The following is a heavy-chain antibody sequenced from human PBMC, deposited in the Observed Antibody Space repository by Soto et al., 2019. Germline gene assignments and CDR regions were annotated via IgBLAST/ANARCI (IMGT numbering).Heavy chain of an antibody. V-gene: IGHV3-7*01. CDR1: GFTFSSYW. CDR2: IKEDGSEK. Sequence: EVQLVESGGGLVQPGGSLRLSCAASGFTFSSYWMSWVRQAPGKGLEWVANIKEDGSEKNYVDSLKGRFSISRDNAKNSLYLQMNGLRAEDTAVYYCARTTAFEYWGQGTLVTVSS. D-gene: IGHD1-7*01. J-gene: IGHJ4*02. CDR3: ARTTAFEY.